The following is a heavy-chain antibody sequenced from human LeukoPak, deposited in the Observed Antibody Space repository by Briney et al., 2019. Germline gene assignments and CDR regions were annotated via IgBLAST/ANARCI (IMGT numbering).Heavy chain of an antibody. J-gene: IGHJ5*02. CDR2: IWYDGSNK. CDR3: ARDRGAMVRGVSGRNWFDP. CDR1: GFTFSSYG. D-gene: IGHD3-10*01. Sequence: PGGSLRLSCAASGFTFSSYGMHWVRQAPGKGLEWVAVIWYDGSNKYYADSVKGRFTISRDNSKNTLYLQMNSLRAEDTAVYYCARDRGAMVRGVSGRNWFDPWGQGTLVTVSS. V-gene: IGHV3-33*01.